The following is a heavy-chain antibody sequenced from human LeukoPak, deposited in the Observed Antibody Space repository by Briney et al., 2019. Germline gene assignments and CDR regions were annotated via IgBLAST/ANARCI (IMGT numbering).Heavy chain of an antibody. J-gene: IGHJ4*02. V-gene: IGHV1-69*04. Sequence: ASVKVSCKASGGTFSSYAISWVRQAPGQGLEWMGKIIPILGIANYAQKFQGRVTITADKSTNTAYMELSSLRSEDTAVYYCARDPDYGDYTPDYWGQGTLVTVSS. CDR1: GGTFSSYA. D-gene: IGHD4-17*01. CDR2: IIPILGIA. CDR3: ARDPDYGDYTPDY.